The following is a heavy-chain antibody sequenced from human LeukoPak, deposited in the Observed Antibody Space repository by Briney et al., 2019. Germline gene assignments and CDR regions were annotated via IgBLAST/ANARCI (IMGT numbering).Heavy chain of an antibody. Sequence: PSETLSLTCTVSSGSFSSSSYFCGWIRQSPGMGLEWIATINYSGTTYYNPSLKSRVTTSVYTSRNQFSLKLSSVTAADTAVYYCARLRGGVQLWGDWGQGALVTVSS. V-gene: IGHV4-39*01. J-gene: IGHJ4*01. CDR1: SGSFSSSSYF. CDR2: INYSGTT. D-gene: IGHD3-10*01. CDR3: ARLRGGVQLWGD.